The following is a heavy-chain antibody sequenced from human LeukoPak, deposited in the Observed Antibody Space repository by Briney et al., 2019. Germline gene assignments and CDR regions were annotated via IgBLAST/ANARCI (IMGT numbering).Heavy chain of an antibody. V-gene: IGHV4-34*01. CDR3: ARGRRFGVWASYYYYGMDV. J-gene: IGHJ6*02. D-gene: IGHD3-10*01. Sequence: SETLSLTCAVYGGSFSGYYWSWIRQPPGKGLEWIGEINHSGSTNYNPSLKSRVTISVDTSKNQFSLKLSSVTAADTAVYYCARGRRFGVWASYYYYGMDVRGQGTTVTVSS. CDR2: INHSGST. CDR1: GGSFSGYY.